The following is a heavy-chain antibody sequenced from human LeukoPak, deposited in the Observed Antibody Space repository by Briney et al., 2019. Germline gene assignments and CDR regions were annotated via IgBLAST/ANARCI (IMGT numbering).Heavy chain of an antibody. CDR1: GGSISSLY. V-gene: IGHV4-59*01. CDR2: HSYSGGA. D-gene: IGHD3-16*01. CDR3: ARGLIRGACDI. J-gene: IGHJ3*02. Sequence: PSETLSPTCSVSGGSISSLYWSWIRQSPGKGLEWIGYHSYSGGANYNPSLESRVTISLDTSKNRFSLSLSSVTAADTAVYYCARGLIRGACDIWGHGTMVTVSS.